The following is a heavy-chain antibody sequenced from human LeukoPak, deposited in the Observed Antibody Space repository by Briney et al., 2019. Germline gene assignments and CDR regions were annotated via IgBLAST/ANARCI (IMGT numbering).Heavy chain of an antibody. CDR1: GGSINNYY. CDR3: ARGDAVTMPGWFDP. Sequence: SETLSLTCTVSGGSINNYYWSWIRQPPGKGLDWIGYIYYSGSTNYNPSHKSRVTISVDTSKNQFSLKLSSVTAADTAVYYCARGDAVTMPGWFDPWGQGTLVTVSS. CDR2: IYYSGST. J-gene: IGHJ5*02. D-gene: IGHD4-17*01. V-gene: IGHV4-59*01.